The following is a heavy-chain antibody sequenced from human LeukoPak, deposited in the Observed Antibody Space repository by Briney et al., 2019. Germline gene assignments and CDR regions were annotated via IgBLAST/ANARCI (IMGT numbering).Heavy chain of an antibody. D-gene: IGHD2-2*02. CDR1: GFPFDDYA. V-gene: IGHV3-9*01. Sequence: PGRSLELSCAASGFPFDDYAMHWGRPAPGKGLEWVSGNSWNSGSISYADSVKGRFTISRDNAKNSLYLQMNSLRAEDTALYYCAKDFRCSSTSCYTGFDYWGQGTLVTVSS. CDR3: AKDFRCSSTSCYTGFDY. CDR2: NSWNSGSI. J-gene: IGHJ4*02.